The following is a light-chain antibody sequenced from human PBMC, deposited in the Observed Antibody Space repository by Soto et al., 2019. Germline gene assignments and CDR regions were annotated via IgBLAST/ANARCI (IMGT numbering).Light chain of an antibody. CDR1: QSVSSN. CDR3: QQYYNWPQT. V-gene: IGKV3-15*01. J-gene: IGKJ1*01. CDR2: GAS. Sequence: EIVMTQSPATLSVSPGERATLSCRASQSVSSNLAWYHQKPGQAPRLLIYGASTRATGIPARFSGSGSGTEFTLTITSLQSEDFAVYYCQQYYNWPQTFGQGTKVEIK.